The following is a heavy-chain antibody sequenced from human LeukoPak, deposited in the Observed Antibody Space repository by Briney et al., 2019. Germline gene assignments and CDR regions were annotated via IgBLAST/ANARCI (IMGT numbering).Heavy chain of an antibody. CDR2: ISAYNGNT. Sequence: ASVKVSCKASGYTFISYGISWVRQAPGQGLEWMGWISAYNGNTNYAQKFQGRVTMTTDTSTSTAYMELSSLRSEDTAIYYCAIETVAGMVDYWGQGTLVTVSS. D-gene: IGHD6-19*01. J-gene: IGHJ4*02. V-gene: IGHV1-18*01. CDR1: GYTFISYG. CDR3: AIETVAGMVDY.